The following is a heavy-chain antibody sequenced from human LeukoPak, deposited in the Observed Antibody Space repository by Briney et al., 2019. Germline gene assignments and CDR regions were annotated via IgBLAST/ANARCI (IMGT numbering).Heavy chain of an antibody. D-gene: IGHD1/OR15-1a*01. CDR2: IYDSGST. CDR1: GGSINSSNYY. CDR3: ARTPARYNWNNGFDI. Sequence: ETLSLTCTVSGGSINSSNYYWGWIRQPPGKGLEWIGSIYDSGSTYYNPSLKSRVTISVDTSKNQFSLKLSSLTAADTAVYYCARTPARYNWNNGFDIWGQGTMVTVSS. V-gene: IGHV4-39*01. J-gene: IGHJ3*02.